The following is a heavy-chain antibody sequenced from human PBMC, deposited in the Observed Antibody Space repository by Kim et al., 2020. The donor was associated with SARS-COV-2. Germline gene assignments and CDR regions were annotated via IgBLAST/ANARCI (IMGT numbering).Heavy chain of an antibody. Sequence: GGSLRLSCAASGFTFSSYGMHWVRQAPGKGLEWVAVIWYDGSNKYYADSVKGRFTISRDNSKNTLYLQMNSLRAEDTAVYYCARDLRYFDWPVEPGDYYYGMDVWGQGTTVTVSS. D-gene: IGHD3-9*01. CDR2: IWYDGSNK. V-gene: IGHV3-33*01. J-gene: IGHJ6*02. CDR3: ARDLRYFDWPVEPGDYYYGMDV. CDR1: GFTFSSYG.